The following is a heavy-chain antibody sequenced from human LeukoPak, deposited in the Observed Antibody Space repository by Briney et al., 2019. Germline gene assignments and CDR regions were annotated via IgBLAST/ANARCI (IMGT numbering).Heavy chain of an antibody. CDR2: IYYSGST. V-gene: IGHV4-59*01. Sequence: SETLSLTCTVSVGSISSYYWSWIRQPPGKGLEWIGYIYYSGSTNYNPSLKSRVTISVDTSKNQFSLKLSSVTAADTAVYYCASGIAVAGTDYWGQGTLVTVSS. D-gene: IGHD6-19*01. J-gene: IGHJ4*02. CDR3: ASGIAVAGTDY. CDR1: VGSISSYY.